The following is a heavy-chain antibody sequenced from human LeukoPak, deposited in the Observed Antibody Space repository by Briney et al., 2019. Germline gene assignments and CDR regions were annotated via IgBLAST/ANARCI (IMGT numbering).Heavy chain of an antibody. CDR3: ATQNGIQPWPWGSHYFDY. V-gene: IGHV4-4*02. Sequence: SETLSLTCAVSGGSISSDNWWSWVRQPPGKGPKWIGEIHRSGSTNYNPSLKSRVTISVDKSKNQFSLKLSSVTAADTAVYYCATQNGIQPWPWGSHYFDYWGQGTLVTVSS. CDR1: GGSISSDNW. D-gene: IGHD5-18*01. J-gene: IGHJ4*02. CDR2: IHRSGST.